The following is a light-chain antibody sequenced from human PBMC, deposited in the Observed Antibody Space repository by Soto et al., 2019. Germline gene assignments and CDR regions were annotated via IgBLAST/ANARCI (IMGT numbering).Light chain of an antibody. V-gene: IGKV3-15*01. CDR2: DAS. CDR1: QGIGLK. CDR3: QHYNDCPT. J-gene: IGKJ1*01. Sequence: EIVMTQFPATLYVSPGESVTLSCRASQGIGLKLAWYQHKPGQAPRLLFYDASTRATGLPDRFNGSGAGTLFTHSISSVQSEGFAIYNCQHYNDCPTFGQGTKVEIK.